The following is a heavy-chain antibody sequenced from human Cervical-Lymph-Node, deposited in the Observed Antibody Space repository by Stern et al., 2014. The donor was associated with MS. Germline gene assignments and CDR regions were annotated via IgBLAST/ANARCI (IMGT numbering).Heavy chain of an antibody. V-gene: IGHV3-30*03. Sequence: VQLVQSGGGVVQPGRSLRLSCAASGFTFSSYGMHWVRQAPGKGLERVAVISYDGSNKYYADSVKGRFTISRDNSKNTLYLQMNSLRAEDTAVYYCARDGYDSSGYYLDYWGQGTLVTVSS. J-gene: IGHJ4*02. CDR1: GFTFSSYG. CDR2: ISYDGSNK. CDR3: ARDGYDSSGYYLDY. D-gene: IGHD3-22*01.